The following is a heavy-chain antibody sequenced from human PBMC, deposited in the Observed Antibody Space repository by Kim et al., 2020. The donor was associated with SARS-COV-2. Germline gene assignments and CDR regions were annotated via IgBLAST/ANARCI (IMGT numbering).Heavy chain of an antibody. CDR1: GGSFSGYY. J-gene: IGHJ4*02. D-gene: IGHD4-4*01. V-gene: IGHV4-34*01. Sequence: SETLSLTCAVYGGSFSGYYWSWIRQPPGKGLEWIGEINHSGSTNYNPSLKSRVTISVDTSKNQFSLKLSSVTAADTAVYYCARGFRRADYSNPFDYWGQGTLVTVSS. CDR3: ARGFRRADYSNPFDY. CDR2: INHSGST.